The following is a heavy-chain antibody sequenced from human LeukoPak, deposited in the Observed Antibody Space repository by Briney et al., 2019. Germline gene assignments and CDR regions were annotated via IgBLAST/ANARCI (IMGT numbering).Heavy chain of an antibody. J-gene: IGHJ4*02. V-gene: IGHV3-9*01. Sequence: PGGSLRLSCAASGFTFDDYAMHWVRQAPGKGLEWVSGISWNSGSIGYADSVKGRFTISRDNAKNSLYLQMNSLRAEDTAVYYCAREEDDYDSYWGQGTLVTVSS. D-gene: IGHD5-24*01. CDR3: AREEDDYDSY. CDR2: ISWNSGSI. CDR1: GFTFDDYA.